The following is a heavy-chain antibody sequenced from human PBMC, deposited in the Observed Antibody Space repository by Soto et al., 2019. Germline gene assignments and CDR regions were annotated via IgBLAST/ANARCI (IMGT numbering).Heavy chain of an antibody. D-gene: IGHD3-22*01. CDR1: GFSLSTSGVG. Sequence: QITLKESGPTLVKPTQTLTLTCTFSGFSLSTSGVGVGWIRQPPGKALEWLALIYWDDDKRYSPSLKSRLTITKDTSNNQVVLTMTNMDPVDTATYYCAQSDSGFDAFDIWGQGTMVTVSS. CDR3: AQSDSGFDAFDI. CDR2: IYWDDDK. J-gene: IGHJ3*02. V-gene: IGHV2-5*02.